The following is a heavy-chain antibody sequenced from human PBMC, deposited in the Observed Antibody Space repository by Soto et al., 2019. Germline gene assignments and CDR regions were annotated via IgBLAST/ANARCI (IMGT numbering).Heavy chain of an antibody. CDR3: ARAGIAVAGPRYYYGMDV. J-gene: IGHJ6*02. CDR2: INPNSGGT. Sequence: ASVKVSCKASGYTFTGYYMHWVRQAPGQGLEWMGWINPNSGGTNYAQKFQGWVTMTRDTSISTAYMELSRLRSDDPAVYYCARAGIAVAGPRYYYGMDVWGQGTTVTVSS. V-gene: IGHV1-2*04. D-gene: IGHD6-19*01. CDR1: GYTFTGYY.